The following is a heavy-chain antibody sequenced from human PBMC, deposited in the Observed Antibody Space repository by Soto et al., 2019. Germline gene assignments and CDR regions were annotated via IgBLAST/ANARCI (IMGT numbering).Heavy chain of an antibody. J-gene: IGHJ6*02. Sequence: EVQLVESGGGLLQPGGSLRLSCAVSGSTLSNDWMHWVRQAPGKGLVWVSHMNSDGSSTNYADFVKGRFTIARDNAKNTVELQINSLRAEDTAVEYCARDRAYRLDVRVQGTTVTVS. D-gene: IGHD4-4*01. V-gene: IGHV3-74*01. CDR1: GSTLSNDW. CDR2: MNSDGSST. CDR3: ARDRAYRLDV.